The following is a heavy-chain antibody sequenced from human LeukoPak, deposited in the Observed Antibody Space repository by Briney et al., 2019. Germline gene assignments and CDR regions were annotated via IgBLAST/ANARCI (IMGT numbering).Heavy chain of an antibody. CDR3: ARGGRYCSGGSCYQDY. CDR2: INPNSGGT. Sequence: ASVKVSCKASGYTLTGYYMHWVRQAPGQGLEWMGWINPNSGGTNYAQKFQGRVTMTRDTSISTAYMELSRLRSDDTAVYYCARGGRYCSGGSCYQDYWGQGTLVTVSS. V-gene: IGHV1-2*02. CDR1: GYTLTGYY. J-gene: IGHJ4*02. D-gene: IGHD2-15*01.